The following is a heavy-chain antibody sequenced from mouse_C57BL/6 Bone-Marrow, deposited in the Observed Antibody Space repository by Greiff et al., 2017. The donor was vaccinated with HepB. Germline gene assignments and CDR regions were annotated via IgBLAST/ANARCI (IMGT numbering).Heavy chain of an antibody. Sequence: VQLKESGGGLVKPGGSLKLSCAASGFTFSSYAMSWVRQTPEKRLEWVATISDGGSYTYYPDNVKGRFTISRDNAKNNLYLQMSHLKSEDTAMYYCARDKRSQLDYWGQGTTLTVSS. CDR3: ARDKRSQLDY. CDR1: GFTFSSYA. J-gene: IGHJ2*01. CDR2: ISDGGSYT. V-gene: IGHV5-4*01.